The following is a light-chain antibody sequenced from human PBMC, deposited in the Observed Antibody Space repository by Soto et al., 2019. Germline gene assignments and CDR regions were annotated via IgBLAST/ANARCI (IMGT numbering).Light chain of an antibody. Sequence: EIVMTQSPATLSVSPGERANLSCRASQAVSSNLAWYQQKPGQAPRLLIYAASTRAAGIPDRFSGSGSGTGFTLTITSLQSEDFAVYYCQHYNNWPFTFGPGTKVDI. V-gene: IGKV3-15*01. CDR1: QAVSSN. J-gene: IGKJ3*01. CDR2: AAS. CDR3: QHYNNWPFT.